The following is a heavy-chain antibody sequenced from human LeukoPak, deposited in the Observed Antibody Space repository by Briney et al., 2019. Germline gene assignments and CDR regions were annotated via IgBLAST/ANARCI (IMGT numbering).Heavy chain of an antibody. Sequence: SVKVSCKASGGTFSSYAISWVRQAPGQGLEWMGGIIPIFGTANYAQKFQGRVTITADESTSTAYMELSSLRSEDTAVYYCARVKGGGDLFDYWGQGTLVTVSS. J-gene: IGHJ4*02. D-gene: IGHD2-21*02. CDR1: GGTFSSYA. CDR2: IIPIFGTA. V-gene: IGHV1-69*13. CDR3: ARVKGGGDLFDY.